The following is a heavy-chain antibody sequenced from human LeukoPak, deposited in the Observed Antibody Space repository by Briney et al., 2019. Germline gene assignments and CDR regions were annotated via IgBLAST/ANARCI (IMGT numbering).Heavy chain of an antibody. V-gene: IGHV3-48*01. CDR1: GFTFSSYS. CDR2: ISSSSSTI. CDR3: AKDFGGWDLDY. J-gene: IGHJ4*02. D-gene: IGHD1-26*01. Sequence: PGGSLRLSCAASGFTFSSYSMNWVRQAPGKGLEWVSYISSSSSTIYYADSVKGRFTISRDNAKNSLYLQMNSLRAEDTAVYYCAKDFGGWDLDYWGQGTRVTVSS.